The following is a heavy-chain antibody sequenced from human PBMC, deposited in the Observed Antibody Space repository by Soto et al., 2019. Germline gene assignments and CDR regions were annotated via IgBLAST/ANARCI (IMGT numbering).Heavy chain of an antibody. CDR2: ISGNGGST. V-gene: IGHV3-64*01. D-gene: IGHD2-15*01. J-gene: IGHJ4*02. Sequence: EVQLVESGGGLVQPGGSLRLSCAASGFTFSSYAMHWVRQAPGKGLEYVSAISGNGGSTYYSNSVKGRFTISRDNSKNTMYLPMGSLRAEDMGVYFCAREVVAATYDYWGQGTLVTVSS. CDR1: GFTFSSYA. CDR3: AREVVAATYDY.